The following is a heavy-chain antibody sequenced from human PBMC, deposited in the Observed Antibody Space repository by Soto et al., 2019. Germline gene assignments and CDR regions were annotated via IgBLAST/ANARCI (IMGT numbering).Heavy chain of an antibody. Sequence: QVQLQQWGAGLLKPSETLSLTCAVYGGSFSGYYWSWIRQPPGKGLEWIGEINHSGSTNYNPSLKRRVTISVDTSKYQFSLSLGSVNAADTAVYYCARGFYNSGYDRAYYYYYMDVWGKGTTVTVSS. CDR1: GGSFSGYY. CDR2: INHSGST. D-gene: IGHD5-12*01. CDR3: ARGFYNSGYDRAYYYYYMDV. J-gene: IGHJ6*03. V-gene: IGHV4-34*01.